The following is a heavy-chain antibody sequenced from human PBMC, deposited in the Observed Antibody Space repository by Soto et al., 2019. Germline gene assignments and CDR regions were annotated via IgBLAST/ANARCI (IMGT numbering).Heavy chain of an antibody. Sequence: PSETLSLTCTVSGGSISGYYWSWIRQPPGKGLEWIGYIYYSGSTNYNPSLKSRVTISVDTSKNQFSLRLSSVTAADTGVYYCGRNSPSRSSWWFDPWGQGTLVTVSS. CDR3: GRNSPSRSSWWFDP. V-gene: IGHV4-59*01. J-gene: IGHJ5*02. CDR2: IYYSGST. CDR1: GGSISGYY.